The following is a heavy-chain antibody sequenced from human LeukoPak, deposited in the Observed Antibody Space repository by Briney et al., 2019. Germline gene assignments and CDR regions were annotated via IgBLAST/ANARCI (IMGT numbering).Heavy chain of an antibody. V-gene: IGHV3-15*07. D-gene: IGHD2-21*02. CDR3: TTDDCGGDCYSIN. J-gene: IGHJ4*02. Sequence: PGGSLRLSCAASGFTFSNAWMDWVRQAPGKGLEWVGRIKSKTDGGTTDYAAPVKGRFTISRDDSKNTLYLQMNSLKTEDTAVYYCTTDDCGGDCYSINWGQGTLVTVSS. CDR2: IKSKTDGGTT. CDR1: GFTFSNAW.